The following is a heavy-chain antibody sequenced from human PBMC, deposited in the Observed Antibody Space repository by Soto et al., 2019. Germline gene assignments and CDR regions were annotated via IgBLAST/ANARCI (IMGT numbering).Heavy chain of an antibody. CDR3: ASGLWNERYYYYGMDV. CDR2: IIPIFGTA. D-gene: IGHD1-1*01. Sequence: QVQLVQSGAEVKKPGSSVKVSCKASGGTFSSYAISWVRQAPGQGLEWMGGIIPIFGTANYAQKFQGRVTITADESTSTAYMERSSLRSEDTAVYYCASGLWNERYYYYGMDVWAKGPRSPSP. CDR1: GGTFSSYA. V-gene: IGHV1-69*01. J-gene: IGHJ6*02.